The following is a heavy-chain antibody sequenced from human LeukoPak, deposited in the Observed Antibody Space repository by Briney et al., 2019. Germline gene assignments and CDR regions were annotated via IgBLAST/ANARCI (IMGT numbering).Heavy chain of an antibody. Sequence: PGGSLRLSCAASGFTFSSYAMGWVRQAPGKGLEWVSIISGTGGTTYYADSVKGRFTISRDNSKNTLYLQMNSLRAGDTAVYYCAKAPTTGASSSLGYFDYWGQGTLVTVSS. V-gene: IGHV3-23*01. CDR1: GFTFSSYA. J-gene: IGHJ4*02. CDR3: AKAPTTGASSSLGYFDY. D-gene: IGHD1-1*01. CDR2: ISGTGGTT.